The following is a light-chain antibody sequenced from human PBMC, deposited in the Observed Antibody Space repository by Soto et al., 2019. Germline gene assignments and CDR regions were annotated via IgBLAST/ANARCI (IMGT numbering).Light chain of an antibody. J-gene: IGLJ3*02. CDR3: CSYAGSFHQ. CDR1: NSDVGDYNF. CDR2: DVT. Sequence: QSALTQPRSVSRSPGQAVTISCTGTNSDVGDYNFVSWYQHHPGKAPKLMIYDVTKRPSGVPDRFSGSKSGNTASLTISGLQAEDEADYYCCSYAGSFHQFGGGTKLTVL. V-gene: IGLV2-11*01.